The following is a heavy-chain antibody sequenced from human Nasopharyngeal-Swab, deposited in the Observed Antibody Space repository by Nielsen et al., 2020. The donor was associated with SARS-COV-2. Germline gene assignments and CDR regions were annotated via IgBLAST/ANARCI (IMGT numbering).Heavy chain of an antibody. V-gene: IGHV5-51*01. D-gene: IGHD5-12*01. CDR3: VRPEGVATSFKYYFQYGMDV. Sequence: GGSLRLSCKGSGYSFTSYWIAWVRQMPGKGLEWMGTIYPRDSDTRYSPSFQGQVTISADKSIRTAYLQWSSLKASDTAMYYCVRPEGVATSFKYYFQYGMDVWGQGTMVTVPS. J-gene: IGHJ6*02. CDR1: GYSFTSYW. CDR2: IYPRDSDT.